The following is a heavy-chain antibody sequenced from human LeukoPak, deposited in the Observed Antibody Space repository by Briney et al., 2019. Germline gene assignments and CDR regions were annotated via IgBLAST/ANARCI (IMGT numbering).Heavy chain of an antibody. CDR1: ADSISSSSYS. J-gene: IGHJ4*02. V-gene: IGHV4-39*01. Sequence: SQTLSLTRTVSADSISSSSYSWGWIRQPPWKGLQWIGNISYSGSTYYNPSLKSRVTISVDTSKNQFSLMLRSVTAADAAVYYCARHVTTVVTDFDNWGQGTLVTVSS. D-gene: IGHD4-23*01. CDR2: ISYSGST. CDR3: ARHVTTVVTDFDN.